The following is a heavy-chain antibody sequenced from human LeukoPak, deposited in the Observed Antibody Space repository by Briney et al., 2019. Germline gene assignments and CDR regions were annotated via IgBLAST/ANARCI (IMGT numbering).Heavy chain of an antibody. V-gene: IGHV1-46*01. D-gene: IGHD3-22*01. Sequence: ASVKVPCKASGYTFTSYYMHWVRQAPGQGLEWMGIINPSGGSTSYAQKFQGRVTMTRDTSTSTVYMELSSLRSEDTAVYYCASTGSNYYYDSSGRLSHFDYWGQGTLVTVSS. CDR1: GYTFTSYY. CDR2: INPSGGST. J-gene: IGHJ4*02. CDR3: ASTGSNYYYDSSGRLSHFDY.